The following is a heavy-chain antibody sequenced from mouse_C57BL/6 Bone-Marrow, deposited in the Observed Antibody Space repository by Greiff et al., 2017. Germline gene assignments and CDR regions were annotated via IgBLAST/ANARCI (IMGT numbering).Heavy chain of an antibody. CDR3: TTPDYYGTPFAY. Sequence: EVQLQQSGAELVRPGASVKLSCTASGFNINDYYMHWVKQRPEQGLEWIGRIDPEDGDTEYAPKFPGKATMTADTSSNTAYLQLSSLTSEDTAVYYCTTPDYYGTPFAYWGQGTLVTVSA. V-gene: IGHV14-1*01. CDR2: IDPEDGDT. J-gene: IGHJ3*01. D-gene: IGHD1-1*01. CDR1: GFNINDYY.